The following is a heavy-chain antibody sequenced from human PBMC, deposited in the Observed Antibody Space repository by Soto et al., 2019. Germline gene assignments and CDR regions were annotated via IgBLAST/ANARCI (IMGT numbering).Heavy chain of an antibody. D-gene: IGHD1-1*01. V-gene: IGHV3-30*18. J-gene: IGHJ4*02. Sequence: QVQLVESGGGVVQPGRSLRLSCAASGFTFSNYGMHWVRQAPDKGLEWVAVLSYDGSNKYYADSVKGRFTISRDNSKNTLYLQMNSLRTEDTAVYYCAKHRLYNDYLDYWGQGTLVTVSS. CDR1: GFTFSNYG. CDR3: AKHRLYNDYLDY. CDR2: LSYDGSNK.